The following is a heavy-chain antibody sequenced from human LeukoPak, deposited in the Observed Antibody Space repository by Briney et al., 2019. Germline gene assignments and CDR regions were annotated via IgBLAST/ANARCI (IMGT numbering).Heavy chain of an antibody. Sequence: QSAGPLRLSCAASGFTFRSYEMNWVGQAPGKGLEWVSYISSSGSTIFYADSVKGRFTISRDNAKTSLYLQMNSLRAEDTAVYYCARSRYYDSSGYYFDDAFDIWGQGTMVTVSS. J-gene: IGHJ3*02. D-gene: IGHD3-22*01. CDR1: GFTFRSYE. CDR2: ISSSGSTI. CDR3: ARSRYYDSSGYYFDDAFDI. V-gene: IGHV3-48*03.